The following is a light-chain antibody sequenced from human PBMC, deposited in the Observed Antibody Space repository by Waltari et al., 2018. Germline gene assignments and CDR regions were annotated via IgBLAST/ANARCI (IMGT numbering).Light chain of an antibody. CDR2: GTK. V-gene: IGLV1-40*01. CDR1: GSTLGAGYD. J-gene: IGLJ2*01. CDR3: QSYDTSLSVV. Sequence: QSVLTQPPSVSGAPGQRVSISCTGSGSTLGAGYDVHWYQQHPGKAPKLLIYGTKTRPPGVPDRFFGSQSGTSASLAITALQAEDEAEYYCQSYDTSLSVVFGGGTKLTVL.